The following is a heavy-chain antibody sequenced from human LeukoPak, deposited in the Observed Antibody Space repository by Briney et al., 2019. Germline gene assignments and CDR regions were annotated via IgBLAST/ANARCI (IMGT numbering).Heavy chain of an antibody. V-gene: IGHV5-51*01. D-gene: IGHD5-24*01. Sequence: GESLKSSCKGSGYSFTSYWIGWVRQMPGKGLEWMGIIYPGDSDTRYSPSFQVQVTISADKSISTAYLQWSSLKASDTAMYYCARLAEMATIWMDVWGQGTTVTVSS. CDR3: ARLAEMATIWMDV. J-gene: IGHJ6*02. CDR2: IYPGDSDT. CDR1: GYSFTSYW.